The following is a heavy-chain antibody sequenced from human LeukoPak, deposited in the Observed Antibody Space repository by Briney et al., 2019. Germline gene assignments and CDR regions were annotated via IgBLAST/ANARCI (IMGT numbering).Heavy chain of an antibody. J-gene: IGHJ4*02. V-gene: IGHV4-59*02. CDR3: SEGYLEPFAH. CDR1: GASVSTSH. D-gene: IGHD5-12*01. Sequence: PSETLSLTCVVSGASVSTSHWNWIRQVPGKGLEWIGCLSYTGKTDYNPSLTGRVTISFGTSENQVSLKLRSVSAADTGVYYCSEGYLEPFAHWGQGARVTVSS. CDR2: LSYTGKT.